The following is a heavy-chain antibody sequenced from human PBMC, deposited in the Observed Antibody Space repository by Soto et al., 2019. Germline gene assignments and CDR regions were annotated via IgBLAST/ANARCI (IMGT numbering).Heavy chain of an antibody. D-gene: IGHD3-16*01. CDR3: ARDVVTNYYDGTFSYYAMDV. CDR2: IVPFFKAT. V-gene: IGHV1-69*13. Sequence: GASVKVSCKASGGTFSSDAISWVRQAPGQGLEWMGRIVPFFKATNYAQKFQGRVTITADDSMTTAYMDLSSLRSEDTAIYYCARDVVTNYYDGTFSYYAMDVWGQGTTVTVYS. CDR1: GGTFSSDA. J-gene: IGHJ6*02.